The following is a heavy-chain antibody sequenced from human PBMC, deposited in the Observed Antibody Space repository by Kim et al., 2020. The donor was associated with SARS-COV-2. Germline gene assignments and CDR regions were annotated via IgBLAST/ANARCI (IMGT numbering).Heavy chain of an antibody. J-gene: IGHJ4*02. CDR1: GFSISGFS. Sequence: GGSLRLSCEASGFSISGFSMSWVRQAPGQGLAWVSSISVTTTYMYYADSVKGRFTISRDNAKNSLFLKMNTLRADDTGVNYCAIGYRHGFRYFDSWGQGTLVTVSS. D-gene: IGHD5-18*01. V-gene: IGHV3-21*01. CDR3: AIGYRHGFRYFDS. CDR2: ISVTTTYM.